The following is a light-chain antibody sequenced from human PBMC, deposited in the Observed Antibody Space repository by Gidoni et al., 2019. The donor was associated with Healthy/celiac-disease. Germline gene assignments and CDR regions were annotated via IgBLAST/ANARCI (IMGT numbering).Light chain of an antibody. Sequence: DIQKNQAPSTLSASVGDRVTITCRASQSISSWLAWYQQKPGKAPKLLIYKASSLESGVPSRFSGSGSGTEFTLTISSLQPDDFATYYCQQYNSYPWTFGQGTKVEIK. J-gene: IGKJ1*01. CDR1: QSISSW. CDR3: QQYNSYPWT. CDR2: KAS. V-gene: IGKV1-5*03.